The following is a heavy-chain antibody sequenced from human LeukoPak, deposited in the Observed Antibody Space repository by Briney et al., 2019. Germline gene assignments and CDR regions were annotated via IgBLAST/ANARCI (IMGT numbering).Heavy chain of an antibody. Sequence: SETLSLTCTVSGGSISSSTYYWGWIRQPPGKGLEWIGNIYYSGNTYYNPSLKSRVTISVDTSKNQFSLKLSSVTAADTAVYYCARRARITMIVVVLDAFDIWGQGTMVTVSS. CDR2: IYYSGNT. D-gene: IGHD3-22*01. CDR1: GGSISSSTYY. J-gene: IGHJ3*02. CDR3: ARRARITMIVVVLDAFDI. V-gene: IGHV4-39*07.